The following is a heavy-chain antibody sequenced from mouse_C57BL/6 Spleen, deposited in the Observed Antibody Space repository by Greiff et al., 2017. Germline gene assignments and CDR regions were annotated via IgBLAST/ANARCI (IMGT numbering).Heavy chain of an antibody. CDR1: GYTFTGYW. Sequence: VQLQDSGAELMTPGASVKLSCKSTGYTFTGYWIEWLKQRPGHGLEWIGEILPGRGSPNYNEQFKGKATFTAATSSNTAYMQLSSRTTEDAAIYYCARTYYGSLFDYWGQGTTLTVSA. D-gene: IGHD2-9*01. J-gene: IGHJ2*01. CDR2: ILPGRGSP. CDR3: ARTYYGSLFDY. V-gene: IGHV1-9*01.